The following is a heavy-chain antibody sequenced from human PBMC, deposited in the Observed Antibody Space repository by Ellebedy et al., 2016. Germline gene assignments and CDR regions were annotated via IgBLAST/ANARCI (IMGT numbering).Heavy chain of an antibody. CDR2: IDPTDSYT. CDR3: TRSGGGYGIFDF. Sequence: GESLKISCRGSGHSFTTYWINWVRQMPGKGLEWMGRIDPTDSYTIYSPSFQGHVSISFDQSISTAYLQLNSLKTEDTAVYYCTRSGGGYGIFDFWGQGTLVIVSS. V-gene: IGHV5-10-1*01. J-gene: IGHJ4*02. CDR1: GHSFTTYW. D-gene: IGHD5-12*01.